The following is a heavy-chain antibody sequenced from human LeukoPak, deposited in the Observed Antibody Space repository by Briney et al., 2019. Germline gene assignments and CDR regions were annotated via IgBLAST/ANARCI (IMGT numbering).Heavy chain of an antibody. J-gene: IGHJ4*02. V-gene: IGHV3-23*01. D-gene: IGHD6-19*01. Sequence: GGSLRLSCAASRFTFSSYAMSWVRQAPGKGLELVSAISGSGGSTYYADSVKGRFTISRDNYKNKLYLQMNSLRAEDTAVYYCAKDFATGYSSGWYVYWGQGTLVTVSS. CDR1: RFTFSSYA. CDR2: ISGSGGST. CDR3: AKDFATGYSSGWYVY.